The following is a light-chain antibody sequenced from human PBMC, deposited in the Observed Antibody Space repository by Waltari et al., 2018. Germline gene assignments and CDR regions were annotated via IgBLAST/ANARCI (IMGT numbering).Light chain of an antibody. CDR3: SSYTTTSSCV. CDR1: SGDIGNYKF. CDR2: DVS. Sequence: QSALTQPASVSGSPGQSITISCTGTSGDIGNYKFVSWYQREPGRAPKLIVYDVSQRPSGVSNRFSGSKSGNTASLTISGLQAEDEADYYCSSYTTTSSCVFGGGTKLTVL. V-gene: IGLV2-14*01. J-gene: IGLJ3*02.